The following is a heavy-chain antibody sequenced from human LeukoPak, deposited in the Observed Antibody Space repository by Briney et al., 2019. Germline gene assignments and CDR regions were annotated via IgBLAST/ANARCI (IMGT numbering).Heavy chain of an antibody. Sequence: PSETLSLTCIVSGGSISIYYWNWIRQPPGKGLEWIGYIYNSGSTDYNPSLKRRVTISADTSKNQFSLKLTSVTAADTAVYYCARDRESGSWGQGILVTVSS. D-gene: IGHD3-10*01. V-gene: IGHV4-59*01. CDR2: IYNSGST. CDR1: GGSISIYY. J-gene: IGHJ5*02. CDR3: ARDRESGS.